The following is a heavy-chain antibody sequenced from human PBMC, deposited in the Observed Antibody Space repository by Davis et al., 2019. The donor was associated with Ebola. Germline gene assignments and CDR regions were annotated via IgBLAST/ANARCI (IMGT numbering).Heavy chain of an antibody. V-gene: IGHV3-30-3*01. Sequence: GGSLRLSCAASGFTFSSYAMHWVRQAPGKGLEWVTLISYDGGDKYYADSVKGRFTISRDNAKNTLYLQKNSLRVEDTAVYYCAREMATTNDAFDIWGQGTMVSVSS. CDR2: ISYDGGDK. J-gene: IGHJ3*02. CDR1: GFTFSSYA. D-gene: IGHD5-24*01. CDR3: AREMATTNDAFDI.